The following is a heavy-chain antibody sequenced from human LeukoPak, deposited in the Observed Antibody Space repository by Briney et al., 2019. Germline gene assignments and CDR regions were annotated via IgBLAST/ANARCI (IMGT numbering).Heavy chain of an antibody. V-gene: IGHV1-18*01. Sequence: ASVKVSCKAPGYTFTSYGISWVRQAPGQGLEWMGWISAYNGNTNYAQKLQGRVTMTTDTSTSTAYMELRSLRSDDTAVYYCARRDTAMVTAWFDPWGQGTLVTVSS. CDR1: GYTFTSYG. J-gene: IGHJ5*02. CDR2: ISAYNGNT. D-gene: IGHD5-18*01. CDR3: ARRDTAMVTAWFDP.